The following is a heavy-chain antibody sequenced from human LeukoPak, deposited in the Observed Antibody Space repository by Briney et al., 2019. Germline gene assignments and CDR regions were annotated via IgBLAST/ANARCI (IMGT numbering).Heavy chain of an antibody. D-gene: IGHD5-12*01. J-gene: IGHJ4*02. Sequence: GGSLRLSCAASGFTFSSYWMSWVRQAPGKGLEWVANIKQDGSEKYYVDSVKGRFTISRDNAKNSLYLQMNSLRAEDTAVYYCARERVATVNRPVDYWGQGTLVTVSS. CDR1: GFTFSSYW. CDR2: IKQDGSEK. V-gene: IGHV3-7*01. CDR3: ARERVATVNRPVDY.